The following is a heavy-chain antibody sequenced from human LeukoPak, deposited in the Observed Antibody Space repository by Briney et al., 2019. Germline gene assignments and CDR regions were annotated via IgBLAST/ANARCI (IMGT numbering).Heavy chain of an antibody. V-gene: IGHV3-74*01. CDR1: GFTFSSYW. Sequence: PGGSLRLSCAASGFTFSSYWMHWVRQAPGKGLVWVSRINSDGSSTSYADSVKGRFTISRDNAKNTLYLQMNSLRAEDTAVYYCAKAHPEYDSSGYSDYWGQGTLVTVSS. CDR3: AKAHPEYDSSGYSDY. D-gene: IGHD3-22*01. J-gene: IGHJ4*02. CDR2: INSDGSST.